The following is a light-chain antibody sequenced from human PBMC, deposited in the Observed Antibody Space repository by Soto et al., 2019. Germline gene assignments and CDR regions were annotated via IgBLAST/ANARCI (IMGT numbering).Light chain of an antibody. CDR2: DNS. Sequence: SYALTQPPSVSGAPGQTATISCGENNIDSRTVHWYQQKPGQAPPLVVYDNSFRPSGIPNRFSGSSSGNTATLTISRVEAGDEADYYCQVWDNVDDHIYVFGTGTKVTVL. J-gene: IGLJ1*01. CDR1: NIDSRT. CDR3: QVWDNVDDHIYV. V-gene: IGLV3-21*02.